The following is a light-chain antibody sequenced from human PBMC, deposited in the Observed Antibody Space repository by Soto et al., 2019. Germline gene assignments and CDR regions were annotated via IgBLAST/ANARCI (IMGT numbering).Light chain of an antibody. CDR3: QQYNNWPRT. CDR1: QSVSSN. CDR2: GAS. J-gene: IGKJ1*01. V-gene: IGKV3-15*01. Sequence: EIVMTQSPATLSVSPGERATLSCRASQSVSSNLAWYQQKPGQAPRLLIYGASTRATGIPARVSGSGSGTEFTLTISSLQSEDCAVYYCQQYNNWPRTFGQGTKVDIK.